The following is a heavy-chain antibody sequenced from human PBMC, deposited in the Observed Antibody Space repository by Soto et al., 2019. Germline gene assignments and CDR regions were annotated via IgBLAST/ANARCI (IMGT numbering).Heavy chain of an antibody. Sequence: QVQLVESGGGVVQPGRSLRLSCAASGLTFSSYGMHWVRQAPGKGLEWVAVISYDGSNKNYADSVKGRFTISRDNSKNTLDLQMNSLRAEDTAVYYCAKDNDSTGYYTFDYWGQGTLVTVSS. V-gene: IGHV3-30*18. CDR1: GLTFSSYG. J-gene: IGHJ4*02. CDR2: ISYDGSNK. CDR3: AKDNDSTGYYTFDY. D-gene: IGHD3-22*01.